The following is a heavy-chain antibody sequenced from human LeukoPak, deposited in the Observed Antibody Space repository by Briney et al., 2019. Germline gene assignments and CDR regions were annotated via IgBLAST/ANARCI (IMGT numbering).Heavy chain of an antibody. CDR3: ARARSPSVLVTPVDY. D-gene: IGHD4-23*01. J-gene: IGHJ4*02. CDR1: GFTFSSYS. Sequence: GGSLRLSCAASGFTFSSYSMNWVRQAPGKGLEWVSYISSSSSTIYYADSVKGRFTISRDNAKNSLYLQMNSLRAEDTAVYYCARARSPSVLVTPVDYWGQGTLVTVSS. V-gene: IGHV3-48*04. CDR2: ISSSSSTI.